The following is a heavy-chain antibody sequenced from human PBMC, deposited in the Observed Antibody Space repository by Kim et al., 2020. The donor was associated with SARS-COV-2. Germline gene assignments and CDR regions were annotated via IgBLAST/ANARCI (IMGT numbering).Heavy chain of an antibody. J-gene: IGHJ4*02. CDR3: ARDRGSSSWSLHFDY. Sequence: QKFQGRVTITADKSTSTAYMVLSSLRSEDTAVYYCARDRGSSSWSLHFDYWGQGTLVTVSS. V-gene: IGHV1-69*04. D-gene: IGHD6-13*01.